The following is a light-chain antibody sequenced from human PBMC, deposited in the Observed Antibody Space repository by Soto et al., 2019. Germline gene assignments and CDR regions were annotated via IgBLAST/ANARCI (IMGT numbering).Light chain of an antibody. CDR3: SSYTSSSTLEVV. CDR2: EVS. J-gene: IGLJ2*01. Sequence: QSALTQPASVSDSPGQSITISCTGTSSDVGGYNYVSWYQQHPGKAPKLMIYEVSNRPSGVSNRFSGSKSGNTASLTISGLQAEDEADYYCSSYTSSSTLEVVFGGGTKLTVL. V-gene: IGLV2-14*01. CDR1: SSDVGGYNY.